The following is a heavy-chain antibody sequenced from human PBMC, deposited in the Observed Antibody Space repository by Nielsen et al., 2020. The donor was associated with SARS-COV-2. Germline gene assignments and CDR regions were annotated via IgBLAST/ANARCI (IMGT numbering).Heavy chain of an antibody. D-gene: IGHD3-16*02. Sequence: GESLKISCAASGFNFDIFAMTWVRQAPGKGLEWVSAISETGGYTYYADSVKGRFTVSRDNSKNTLFLEMNSLRVEDTAIYYCAKDRWGGGSYPDFWGQGTLVTVSS. CDR2: ISETGGYT. CDR3: AKDRWGGGSYPDF. J-gene: IGHJ4*02. V-gene: IGHV3-23*01. CDR1: GFNFDIFA.